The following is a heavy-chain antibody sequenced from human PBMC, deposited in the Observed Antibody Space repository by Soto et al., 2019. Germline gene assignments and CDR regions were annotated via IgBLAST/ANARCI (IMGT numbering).Heavy chain of an antibody. J-gene: IGHJ6*02. CDR2: IKQDGSEK. D-gene: IGHD2-21*02. CDR3: ARDRMSYWGGGCYHDYYYGMDV. Sequence: GGSLRLSCPAPGLTFSSYWMSWVRQAPGKGLERVANIKQDGSEKYYVDSVKGRFTISRDNAKNSLYLQMNSLRAGDTAVYYCARDRMSYWGGGCYHDYYYGMDVWGQGTTVTVSS. CDR1: GLTFSSYW. V-gene: IGHV3-7*01.